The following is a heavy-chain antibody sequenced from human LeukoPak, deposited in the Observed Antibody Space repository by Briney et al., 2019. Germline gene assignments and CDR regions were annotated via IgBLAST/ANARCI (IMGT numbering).Heavy chain of an antibody. Sequence: GGSLRLSCAASGFTFSDYYMSWIRQAPGKGLEWVSYISSGGSTIYYADSVKGRFTIPRDNAKNSLYLQMNSLRAEDTAVYYCARRTGTATRFDYWGQGTLVTVSS. CDR1: GFTFSDYY. CDR3: ARRTGTATRFDY. V-gene: IGHV3-11*01. D-gene: IGHD1-1*01. CDR2: ISSGGSTI. J-gene: IGHJ4*02.